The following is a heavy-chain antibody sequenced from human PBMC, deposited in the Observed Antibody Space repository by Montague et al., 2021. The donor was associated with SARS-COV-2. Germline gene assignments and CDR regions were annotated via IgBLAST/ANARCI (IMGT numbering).Heavy chain of an antibody. Sequence: SETLSLTCTVSGGSISSYYWSWIRQPPGKGLEWIGYIYYSGSTNYNPSLKSRVTISVDTSKSQFSLKLSSVTAADTAVYYCARVQRGYYYGLGVSAHFDYWARGTLVTVSS. CDR2: IYYSGST. J-gene: IGHJ4*02. V-gene: IGHV4-59*01. D-gene: IGHD3-10*01. CDR3: ARVQRGYYYGLGVSAHFDY. CDR1: GGSISSYY.